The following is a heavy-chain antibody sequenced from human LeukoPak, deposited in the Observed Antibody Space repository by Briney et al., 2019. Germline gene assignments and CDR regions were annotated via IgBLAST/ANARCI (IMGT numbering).Heavy chain of an antibody. V-gene: IGHV1-69*13. CDR3: AGEGSGSGSYYFDY. Sequence: GASVTVSCTASGGTFSSYAISWVRQAPGQGLEWMGGIIPIFGTANYAQKFQGRVTITADESTSTAYMELSSLRSEDTAVYYCAGEGSGSGSYYFDYWGQGTLVTVSS. J-gene: IGHJ4*02. D-gene: IGHD3-10*01. CDR1: GGTFSSYA. CDR2: IIPIFGTA.